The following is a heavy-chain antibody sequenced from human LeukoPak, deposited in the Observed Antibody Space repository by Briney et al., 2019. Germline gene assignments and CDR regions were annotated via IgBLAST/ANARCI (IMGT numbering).Heavy chain of an antibody. CDR2: ISAYNGNT. V-gene: IGHV1-18*01. J-gene: IGHJ4*02. CDR3: ASGYCSSTSCYGDLFDY. D-gene: IGHD2-2*03. CDR1: GYTFTSYG. Sequence: GASVKVSCKASGYTFTSYGISWVRQAPGQGLEWMGWISAYNGNTNYAQKLQGRVTMTTDTSTSTAYMELRSLRSVDTAVYYCASGYCSSTSCYGDLFDYWGQGTLVTVSS.